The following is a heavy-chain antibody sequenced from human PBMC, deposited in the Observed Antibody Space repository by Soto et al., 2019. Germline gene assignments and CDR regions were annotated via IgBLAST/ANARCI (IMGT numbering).Heavy chain of an antibody. CDR1: GGSISSGGYY. Sequence: QVQLQESGPGLVKPSQTLSLTCTVSGGSISSGGYYWSWIRQHPGKGLEWIGYIYYSGSTYYNPSLKSRVTISVDTSKNQFSLKLSSVTAADTAVYYCASIHGGAVEGAYYYYYGMDVWGQGTTVTVSS. D-gene: IGHD1-26*01. CDR2: IYYSGST. V-gene: IGHV4-31*03. CDR3: ASIHGGAVEGAYYYYYGMDV. J-gene: IGHJ6*02.